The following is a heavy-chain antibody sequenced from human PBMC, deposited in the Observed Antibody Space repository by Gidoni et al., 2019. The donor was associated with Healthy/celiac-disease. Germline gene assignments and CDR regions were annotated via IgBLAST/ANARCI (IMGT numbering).Heavy chain of an antibody. J-gene: IGHJ4*02. CDR1: GFTFDDYA. CDR2: ISWNSGSI. Sequence: EVQLVESGGGLVQPGRSLRLSCAASGFTFDDYAMHWVRQAPGKGLEWVSGISWNSGSIGYADSGKGRFTISRDNAKNSLYLQMNSLRAEDTALYYCAKALPGSGSPHFDYWGQGTLVTVSS. CDR3: AKALPGSGSPHFDY. D-gene: IGHD3-10*01. V-gene: IGHV3-9*01.